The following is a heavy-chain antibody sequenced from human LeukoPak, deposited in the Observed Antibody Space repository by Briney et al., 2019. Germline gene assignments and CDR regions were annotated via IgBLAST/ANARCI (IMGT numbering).Heavy chain of an antibody. CDR3: ARDGGEGMDV. V-gene: IGHV1-18*01. CDR2: ISAYTGNT. CDR1: GYTFTTYG. Sequence: ASVKVSCKASGYTFTTYGISWVRQAPGHGLEWMGWISAYTGNTNYAQKFQGRVTMTRDTSISTAYMELSRLRSDDTAVYYCARDGGEGMDVWGQGTTVTVSS. J-gene: IGHJ6*02. D-gene: IGHD3-10*01.